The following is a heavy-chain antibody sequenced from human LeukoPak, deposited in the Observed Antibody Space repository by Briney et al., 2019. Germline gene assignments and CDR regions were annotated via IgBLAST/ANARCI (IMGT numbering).Heavy chain of an antibody. CDR1: GYTFTSYA. V-gene: IGHV1-3*01. D-gene: IGHD2-2*01. Sequence: ASVKVSCKASGYTFTSYAMHWVCQAPGQRLEWMGWINAGNGNTKYSQKFQGRVTITRDTSASTAYMELSSLRSEDTAVYYCARAPGGEGYCSSTSCRTLDYWGQGTLVTVSS. CDR3: ARAPGGEGYCSSTSCRTLDY. CDR2: INAGNGNT. J-gene: IGHJ4*02.